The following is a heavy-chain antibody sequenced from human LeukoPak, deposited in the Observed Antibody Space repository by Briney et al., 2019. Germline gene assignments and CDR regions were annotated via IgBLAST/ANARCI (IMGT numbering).Heavy chain of an antibody. CDR3: AKDRPPSVKSSGYYIFDY. J-gene: IGHJ4*02. Sequence: PRGSLRLSCAASGFTFSSYAMSWVRQAPGKGLEWVSAISGSGGSTYYADSVKGRFTISRDNSKNTLYLQMNSLRAEDTAVYYCAKDRPPSVKSSGYYIFDYWGQGTLVTVSS. CDR1: GFTFSSYA. CDR2: ISGSGGST. D-gene: IGHD3-22*01. V-gene: IGHV3-23*01.